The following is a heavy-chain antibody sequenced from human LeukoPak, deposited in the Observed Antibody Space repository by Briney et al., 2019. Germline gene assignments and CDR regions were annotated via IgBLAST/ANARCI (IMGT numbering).Heavy chain of an antibody. D-gene: IGHD3-3*01. V-gene: IGHV3-23*01. CDR2: ISGSGGST. CDR3: AKGRLRDYDFWSGYYGRSNWFDP. CDR1: GFTFSSYA. Sequence: GGSLRLSCAASGFTFSSYAMSWVRQAPGKGLEWVSAISGSGGSTYYADSVKGRFTISRDNSKNTLYLQMNSLRAEDTAVYYCAKGRLRDYDFWSGYYGRSNWFDPWGQGTLVTVSS. J-gene: IGHJ5*02.